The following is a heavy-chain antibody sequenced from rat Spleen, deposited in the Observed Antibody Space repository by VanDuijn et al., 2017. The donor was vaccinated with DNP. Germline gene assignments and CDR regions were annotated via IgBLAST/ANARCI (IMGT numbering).Heavy chain of an antibody. CDR1: GFTFSDYN. D-gene: IGHD1-1*01. V-gene: IGHV5-7*01. CDR3: AIYYYSGDNWFGY. CDR2: ISFNGGNT. Sequence: EVQLVESGGGLVQPGRSLKLSCAASGFTFSDYNMAWVRQAPKKGLEWVASISFNGGNTYYRDSVKGRFFISRDNSKNTLYLQLNSLRSEDTATYYCAIYYYSGDNWFGYWGQGTLVTVSS. J-gene: IGHJ3*01.